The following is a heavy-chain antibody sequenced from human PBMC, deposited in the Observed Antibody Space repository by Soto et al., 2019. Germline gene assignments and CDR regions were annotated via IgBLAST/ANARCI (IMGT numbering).Heavy chain of an antibody. CDR1: GFIFSSFW. CDR3: VKEHAQWLVSQKFTS. D-gene: IGHD6-19*01. J-gene: IGHJ5*02. CDR2: INGDGASL. V-gene: IGHV3-74*03. Sequence: EVRLEEAGGGFVQPGGSLRVSCSGSGFIFSSFWMHWVRQGPGKGLEWVSRINGDGASLAYADSVKGRFSISRDSSKNTVFLQMNSLRGEDTAVYYCVKEHAQWLVSQKFTSWGQGTLVTVSS.